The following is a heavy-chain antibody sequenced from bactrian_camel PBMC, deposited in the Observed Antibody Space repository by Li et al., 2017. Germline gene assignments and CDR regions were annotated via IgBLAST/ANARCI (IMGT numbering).Heavy chain of an antibody. CDR2: ITMDYNR. J-gene: IGHJ6*01. CDR3: ATKGDGNWYQTLGY. Sequence: HVQLVESGGGSVQAGGSLRLSCTASGFTFETTDMGWHRQAPGAGCELVSNITMDYNRYYADSVKGRFTISRDNAKKKVYLEMNNLKPEDTALYYCATKGDGNWYQTLGYWGQGTQVTVS. V-gene: IGHV3S60*01. CDR1: GFTFETTD. D-gene: IGHD6*01.